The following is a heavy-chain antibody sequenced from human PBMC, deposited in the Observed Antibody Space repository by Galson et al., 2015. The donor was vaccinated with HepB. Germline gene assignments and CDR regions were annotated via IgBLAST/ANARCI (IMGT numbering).Heavy chain of an antibody. D-gene: IGHD3-16*01. Sequence: SVKVSCKGYGGTLSGYSMTWVRQAPGQGPEWMGMIIPIFGTANYAQKFEGRVTMTADESTNTFYMELRSLRSDDTAVYYCARGQQSRILGEDYGLDLWGQGTTVTVPS. V-gene: IGHV1-69*13. CDR3: ARGQQSRILGEDYGLDL. CDR1: GGTLSGYS. J-gene: IGHJ6*02. CDR2: IIPIFGTA.